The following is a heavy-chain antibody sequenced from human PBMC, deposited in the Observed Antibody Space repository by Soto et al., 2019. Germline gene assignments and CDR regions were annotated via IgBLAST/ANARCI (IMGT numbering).Heavy chain of an antibody. CDR2: ISTSGGST. CDR1: GFTFSSDA. D-gene: IGHD2-21*02. V-gene: IGHV3-23*01. Sequence: HPGGSLRLTCAASGFTFSSDAMSWVRQAPGKGLACVSVISTSGGSTYYADSVKGRFTISRDNSKNTLYLQMNSLRAEDTAVYYCAKVSGSYCGGDCKKGGLDYWGQGTLVTVSS. CDR3: AKVSGSYCGGDCKKGGLDY. J-gene: IGHJ4*02.